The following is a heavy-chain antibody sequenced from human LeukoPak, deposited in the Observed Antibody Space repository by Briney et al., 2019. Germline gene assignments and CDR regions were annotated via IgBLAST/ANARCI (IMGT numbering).Heavy chain of an antibody. CDR3: ARRHPKSSRLSRPKYFDY. CDR2: MNLSGST. Sequence: SETLSLTXAVYGGSFSGYYWSWICQPPGQGLEWIGEMNLSGSTNYNPSLKSRVTISVDTSKNQFSLHLSSVTPADTAVYYCARRHPKSSRLSRPKYFDYWGQGTLVTVSS. V-gene: IGHV4-34*01. CDR1: GGSFSGYY. D-gene: IGHD6-13*01. J-gene: IGHJ4*02.